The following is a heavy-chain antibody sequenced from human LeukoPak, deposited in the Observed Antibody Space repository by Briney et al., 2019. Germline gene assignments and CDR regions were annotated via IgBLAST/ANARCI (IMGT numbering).Heavy chain of an antibody. CDR2: INPNSGGT. J-gene: IGHJ5*02. CDR1: GYTFTGYY. V-gene: IGHV1-2*06. CDR3: ARDELSVKGSDP. Sequence: ASVKVSCKASGYTFTGYYMHWVRQAPGQGLEWMGRINPNSGGTNYAQKFQGRVTMTRDTSISTAYMELSRLRSDDTAVYYCARDELSVKGSDPWGQGTLVTVSS. D-gene: IGHD1-1*01.